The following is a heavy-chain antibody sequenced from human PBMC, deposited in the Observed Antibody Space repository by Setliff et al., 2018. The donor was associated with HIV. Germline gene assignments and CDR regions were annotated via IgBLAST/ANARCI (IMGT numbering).Heavy chain of an antibody. CDR1: GGSFSGYY. V-gene: IGHV3-30*18. D-gene: IGHD4-17*01. J-gene: IGHJ4*02. Sequence: LSLTCAVYGGSFSGYYWSWIRQSPGEGLEWVASISYHERDTFYADSVKGRFTISRDNSKNMLYLQMNSLTTEDTAVYYCAKPTTVVTSYYFDSWGQGTQVTVSS. CDR2: ISYHERDT. CDR3: AKPTTVVTSYYFDS.